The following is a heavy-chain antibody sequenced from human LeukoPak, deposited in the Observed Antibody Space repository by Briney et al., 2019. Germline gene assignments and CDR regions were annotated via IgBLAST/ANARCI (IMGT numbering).Heavy chain of an antibody. D-gene: IGHD1-1*01. CDR3: AKTDLYYYMDV. CDR2: IYTSGST. V-gene: IGHV4-4*09. CDR1: GGSVSSYY. Sequence: SETLSLTCTVSGGSVSSYYWSWIRQPPGKGLEWIGYIYTSGSTYYNPSIESRVTISVDTSKNQFSLRLSSVTAADTALYYCAKTDLYYYMDVWGKGTTVTVSS. J-gene: IGHJ6*03.